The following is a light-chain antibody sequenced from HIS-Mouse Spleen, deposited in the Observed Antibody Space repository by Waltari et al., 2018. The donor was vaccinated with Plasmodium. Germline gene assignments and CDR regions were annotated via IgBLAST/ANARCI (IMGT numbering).Light chain of an antibody. CDR1: KLGYKY. Sequence: SYELTQPPSVSVSPGQTASITCSGDKLGYKYACWYQQKPGQSPVLVIYQESKRPSGIHGRFSGSNSGNTATMTISGTQAMDEADYYCQAWDSSTVVFGGGTKLTVL. CDR2: QES. J-gene: IGLJ2*01. V-gene: IGLV3-1*01. CDR3: QAWDSSTVV.